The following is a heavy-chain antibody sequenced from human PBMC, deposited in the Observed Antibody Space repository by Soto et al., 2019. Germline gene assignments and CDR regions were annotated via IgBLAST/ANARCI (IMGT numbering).Heavy chain of an antibody. CDR1: GFTFSSYA. CDR3: AKDHGLRFSLFDP. J-gene: IGHJ5*02. Sequence: GGPLRLSCAASGFTFSSYAMSWVRQAPGKGLEWGSAISGSGGSTYYADSVKGRFTISRDNSKNTLYLQMNSLRAEDTAVYYCAKDHGLRFSLFDPWGQGTLVTVSS. V-gene: IGHV3-23*01. CDR2: ISGSGGST. D-gene: IGHD3-3*01.